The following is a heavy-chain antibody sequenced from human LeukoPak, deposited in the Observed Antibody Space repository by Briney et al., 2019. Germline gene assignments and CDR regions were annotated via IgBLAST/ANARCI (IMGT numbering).Heavy chain of an antibody. J-gene: IGHJ6*04. V-gene: IGHV3-33*01. CDR3: ARALSTSPLGYYYGMDV. CDR2: IWYDGSNK. D-gene: IGHD2-2*01. Sequence: PGRCLRLSCAASGFTFSSYGMHWVRQAPGKGLEWVAVIWYDGSNKYYADSVKGRFTISRDNSKNTLYLQMNSLRAEDTAVYYCARALSTSPLGYYYGMDVWGKGTTVTVSS. CDR1: GFTFSSYG.